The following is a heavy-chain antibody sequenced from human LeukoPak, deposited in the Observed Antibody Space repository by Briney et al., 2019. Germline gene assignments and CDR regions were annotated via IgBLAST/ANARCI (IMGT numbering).Heavy chain of an antibody. CDR3: AREYYYYYYYMDV. CDR1: GYTFTSYD. Sequence: GASVKVSCKASGYTFTSYDINWVRQATGQGLEWMGWINPNSGGTNYAQKFQGRVTMTRDTSISTAYMELSRLRSDDTAVYYCAREYYYYYYYMDVWGKGTTVTISS. CDR2: INPNSGGT. V-gene: IGHV1-2*02. J-gene: IGHJ6*03.